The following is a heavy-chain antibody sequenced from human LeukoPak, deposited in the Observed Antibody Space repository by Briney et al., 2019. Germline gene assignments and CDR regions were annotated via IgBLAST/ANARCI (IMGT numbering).Heavy chain of an antibody. CDR2: IYYSGST. Sequence: SETLSLSCTVSSGSLSSSRYFWGWISQPPGKWRGWIGSIYYSGSTYCTPSSKSRATISVDTSENHFSLKLSSVPAADTAVYYSARGTVAAESKSWVTPDKNWFDPWGQGTLVTVSS. CDR1: SGSLSSSRYF. J-gene: IGHJ5*02. V-gene: IGHV4-39*07. CDR3: ARGTVAAESKSWVTPDKNWFDP. D-gene: IGHD6-19*01.